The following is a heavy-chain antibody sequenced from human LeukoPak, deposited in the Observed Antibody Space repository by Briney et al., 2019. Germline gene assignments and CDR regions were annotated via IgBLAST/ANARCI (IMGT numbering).Heavy chain of an antibody. D-gene: IGHD6-19*01. J-gene: IGHJ4*02. CDR3: ASGTVAGSDY. V-gene: IGHV3-30*19. Sequence: GGSLRLSCAASGFTLSSYGMHWVRQAPGKGLEWVAVISYDGSNKFYADSVKGRFTISRDNSKNTLYLQMNSLRTEDTAAYYCASGTVAGSDYWGQGTLVTVSS. CDR1: GFTLSSYG. CDR2: ISYDGSNK.